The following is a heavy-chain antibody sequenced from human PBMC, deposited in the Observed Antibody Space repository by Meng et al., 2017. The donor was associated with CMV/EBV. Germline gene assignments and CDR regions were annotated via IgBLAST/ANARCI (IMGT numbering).Heavy chain of an antibody. D-gene: IGHD4-23*01. V-gene: IGHV3-33*06. Sequence: GGSLRLSCAASGFTFSSYGMHWVRQAPGKGLEWVAVIWYDGSNKYYADSVKGRFTISRDNSENTLYLQMNSLRAEDTTVYYCAKVAYGGNSPHEDFDYWGQGTLVTVSS. J-gene: IGHJ4*02. CDR3: AKVAYGGNSPHEDFDY. CDR2: IWYDGSNK. CDR1: GFTFSSYG.